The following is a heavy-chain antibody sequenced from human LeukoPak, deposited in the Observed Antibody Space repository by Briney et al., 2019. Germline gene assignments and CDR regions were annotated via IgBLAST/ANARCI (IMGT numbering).Heavy chain of an antibody. CDR1: GYTFTSYY. CDR3: ARDRDLYCSGGSCYPGYFDY. D-gene: IGHD2-15*01. Sequence: ASVKASCKASGYTFTSYYMHWVRQAPGQGLEWMGIINPSGGSTSYAQKFQGRVTMTRDTSTSTVYMELSSLRSEDTAVYYCARDRDLYCSGGSCYPGYFDYWGQGTLVTVSS. J-gene: IGHJ4*02. CDR2: INPSGGST. V-gene: IGHV1-46*01.